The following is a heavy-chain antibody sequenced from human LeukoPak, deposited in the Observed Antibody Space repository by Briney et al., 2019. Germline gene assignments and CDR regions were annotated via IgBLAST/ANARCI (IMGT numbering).Heavy chain of an antibody. D-gene: IGHD1-26*01. V-gene: IGHV3-33*06. J-gene: IGHJ4*02. Sequence: GGSLRLSCAASGFRFSYYGMHWVRQAPGKGPEWVAVIWYDGSKKYYADSVKGRFTISRDNSKNTLYLQMNSLRAEDTAVYYCAKERATTTAFDYWGQGTLVTVSS. CDR3: AKERATTTAFDY. CDR2: IWYDGSKK. CDR1: GFRFSYYG.